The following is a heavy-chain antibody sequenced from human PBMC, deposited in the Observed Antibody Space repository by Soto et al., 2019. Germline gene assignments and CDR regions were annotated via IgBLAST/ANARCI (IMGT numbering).Heavy chain of an antibody. CDR1: GYTFTGYY. Sequence: VKVSCKASGYTFTGYYMHWVRQAPGQGLEWMGWINPNSGGTNYAQKFQGWVTMTRDTSISTAYMELSRLRSDDTAVYYCARGRKTYSNHGVGYYYYMDVWGKGTTVTVSS. CDR2: INPNSGGT. V-gene: IGHV1-2*04. J-gene: IGHJ6*03. D-gene: IGHD4-4*01. CDR3: ARGRKTYSNHGVGYYYYMDV.